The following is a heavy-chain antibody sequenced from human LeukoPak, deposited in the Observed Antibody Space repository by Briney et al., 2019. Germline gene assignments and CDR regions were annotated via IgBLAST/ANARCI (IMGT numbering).Heavy chain of an antibody. CDR1: GFTFSSYA. D-gene: IGHD6-19*01. V-gene: IGHV3-30*04. CDR2: ISYDGSNK. Sequence: PGRSLRLSCAASGFTFSSYAMHWVRQAPGKGLEWVAVISYDGSNKYYADSVKGRFTISRDNAKNSLYLQMNSLRAEDTAVYYCASRGVAVAGTRSIDYWGQGTLVTVSS. J-gene: IGHJ4*02. CDR3: ASRGVAVAGTRSIDY.